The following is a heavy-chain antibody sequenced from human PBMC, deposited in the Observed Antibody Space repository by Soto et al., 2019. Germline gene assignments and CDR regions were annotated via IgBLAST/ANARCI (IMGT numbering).Heavy chain of an antibody. Sequence: QVRLVQSGAEVKKPGSSVKVSCEASGGTFSSYAVTWVRQAPGQGLEWMGGIIPIVTTPNYAQKFQGRLTISADKSTSTSYMELSSLGSEDTGVYYCARVGYNFWSRYYYYGMDVWGQGTTVIVSS. CDR1: GGTFSSYA. CDR2: IIPIVTTP. CDR3: ARVGYNFWSRYYYYGMDV. J-gene: IGHJ6*02. V-gene: IGHV1-69*06. D-gene: IGHD3-3*01.